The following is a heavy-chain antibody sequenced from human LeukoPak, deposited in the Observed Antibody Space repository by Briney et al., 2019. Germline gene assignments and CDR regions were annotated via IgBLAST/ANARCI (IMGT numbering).Heavy chain of an antibody. CDR2: LNSYNGKT. CDR1: GYTFSSFG. CDR3: ARIAYSGSYFYYYYYMDV. D-gene: IGHD1-26*01. J-gene: IGHJ6*03. Sequence: ASVKVSCKASGYTFSSFGITWVRQAPGQGLEWMGWLNSYNGKTNYAQKLQGRVTITRNTSISTAYMELSSLRSEDTAVYYCARIAYSGSYFYYYYYMDVWGKGTTVTVSS. V-gene: IGHV1-18*01.